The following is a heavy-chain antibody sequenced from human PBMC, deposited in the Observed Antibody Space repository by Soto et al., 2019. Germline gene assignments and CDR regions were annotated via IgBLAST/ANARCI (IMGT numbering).Heavy chain of an antibody. J-gene: IGHJ4*02. CDR1: GFTFSDYA. D-gene: IGHD3-22*01. V-gene: IGHV3-23*01. CDR3: ARDTPYYYDSSGSVDY. Sequence: GGSLRLSCAASGFTFSDYAMSWVRQAPGKGLEWVSSISGSGGSKYYADSVKGRFTISRDNSKNTLYLQMNSLRAEDTAVYYCARDTPYYYDSSGSVDYWGQGTLVTVSS. CDR2: ISGSGGSK.